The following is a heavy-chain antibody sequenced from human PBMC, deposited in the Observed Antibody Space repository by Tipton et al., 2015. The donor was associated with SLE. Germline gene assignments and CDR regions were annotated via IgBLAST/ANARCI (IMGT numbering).Heavy chain of an antibody. D-gene: IGHD3-10*01. CDR3: ARDEGILYYYGSADY. Sequence: RSLRLSCAASGFTFSSYAMHWVRQAPGKGLEWVAVISYDGSNKYYADSVKDRFTISRDNSKNTLYLQMNSLRAEDTAVYYCARDEGILYYYGSADYWGQGTLVTVSS. J-gene: IGHJ4*02. CDR2: ISYDGSNK. CDR1: GFTFSSYA. V-gene: IGHV3-30*04.